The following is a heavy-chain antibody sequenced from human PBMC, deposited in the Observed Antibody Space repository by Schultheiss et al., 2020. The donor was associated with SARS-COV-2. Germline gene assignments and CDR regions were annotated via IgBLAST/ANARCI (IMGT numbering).Heavy chain of an antibody. D-gene: IGHD2/OR15-2a*01. J-gene: IGHJ4*02. Sequence: GSLRLSCTVSGGSVSSGSYYWSWIRQPPGKGLEWIGYIYYSGSTNYNPSLKSRVTISVDTSKNQFSLKLSSVTAADTAVYYCARVGFFLALFDYWGQGTLVTVSS. CDR1: GGSVSSGSYY. CDR3: ARVGFFLALFDY. CDR2: IYYSGST. V-gene: IGHV4-61*01.